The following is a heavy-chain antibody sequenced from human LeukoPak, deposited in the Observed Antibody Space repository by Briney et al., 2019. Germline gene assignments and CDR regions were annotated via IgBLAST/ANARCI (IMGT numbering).Heavy chain of an antibody. CDR1: GGTFSSYA. J-gene: IGHJ6*02. CDR3: ARDPKMYSSSWYYYYYGMDV. V-gene: IGHV1-69*04. CDR2: IIPILGIA. Sequence: SVKVSCKASGGTFSSYAISWVRQAPGQGLEWMGRIIPILGIANHAQKFQGRVTITADKSTSTAYMELSSLRSEDTAVYYCARDPKMYSSSWYYYYYGMDVWGQGTTVTVSS. D-gene: IGHD6-13*01.